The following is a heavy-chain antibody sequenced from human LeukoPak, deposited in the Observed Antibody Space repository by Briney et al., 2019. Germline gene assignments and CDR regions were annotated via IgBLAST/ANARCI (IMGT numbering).Heavy chain of an antibody. D-gene: IGHD6-13*01. CDR3: ARAMRISAAGTYYFDS. V-gene: IGHV6-1*01. Sequence: SQTLSLTCAISGDSVSSNSAVWNWIRQSPSRGLEWLGRTYYRSKWYSDYGVSVKGRITINPDTSKNQFSLQLNSVLPEDTALYYCARAMRISAAGTYYFDSWGQGTLVTVSS. CDR1: GDSVSSNSAV. J-gene: IGHJ4*02. CDR2: TYYRSKWYS.